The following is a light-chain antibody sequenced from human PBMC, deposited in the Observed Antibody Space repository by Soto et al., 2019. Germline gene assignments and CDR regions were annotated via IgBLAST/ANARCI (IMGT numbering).Light chain of an antibody. CDR1: SSNIGSNT. CDR2: SSN. J-gene: IGLJ1*01. CDR3: AAWDDSLNALV. Sequence: KRVTISCSGSSSNIGSNTVSWYLQLPGTAPKLLIYSSNQRPSGVPDRFSGSKSDTSASLAISGLQSEDEADYYCAAWDDSLNALVFGTGTKVTVL. V-gene: IGLV1-44*01.